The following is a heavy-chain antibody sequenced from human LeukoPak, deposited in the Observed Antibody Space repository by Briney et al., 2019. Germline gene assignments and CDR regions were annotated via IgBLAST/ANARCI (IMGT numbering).Heavy chain of an antibody. D-gene: IGHD2-15*01. Sequence: SETLSLTCTVSGYSISSGYYWGWIRLPPKKGLEWIGIINHSGSIFYNTSLKSRVTISVDTSTNQFSLHLRSVTAADTALYYCARVGFCSGGTCLNWFDPWGQGTLVTVSS. CDR3: ARVGFCSGGTCLNWFDP. CDR2: INHSGSI. V-gene: IGHV4-38-2*02. J-gene: IGHJ5*02. CDR1: GYSISSGYY.